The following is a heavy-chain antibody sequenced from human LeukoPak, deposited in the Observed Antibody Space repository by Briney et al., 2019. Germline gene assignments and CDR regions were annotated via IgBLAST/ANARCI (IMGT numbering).Heavy chain of an antibody. CDR3: ARADIVVVPAAETYYYYYMDV. J-gene: IGHJ6*03. CDR2: ISSSSSYI. CDR1: GFTFSSYS. D-gene: IGHD2-2*01. Sequence: PGGSLRLSCAASGFTFSSYSMNWVRQAPGKGLEWVSSISSSSSYIYYADSVKGRFTISRDNAKNSLYLQMNSLRAEDTAVYYCARADIVVVPAAETYYYYYMDVWGKGTTVTVSS. V-gene: IGHV3-21*01.